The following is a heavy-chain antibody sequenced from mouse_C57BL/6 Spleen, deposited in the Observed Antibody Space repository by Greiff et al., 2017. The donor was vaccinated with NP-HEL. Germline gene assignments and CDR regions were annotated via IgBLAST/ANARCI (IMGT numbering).Heavy chain of an antibody. J-gene: IGHJ2*01. CDR1: GYAFSSYW. CDR2: IYPGDGDT. CDR3: ARGHGSLYYFDY. D-gene: IGHD3-3*01. Sequence: QVQLQQSGAELVKPGASVKISCKASGYAFSSYWMNWVKQRPGKGLEWIGQIYPGDGDTNYNGKLKGKATLTADKSSSTAYMQLSSLTSEDSAVYFCARGHGSLYYFDYWGQGTTLTVSS. V-gene: IGHV1-80*01.